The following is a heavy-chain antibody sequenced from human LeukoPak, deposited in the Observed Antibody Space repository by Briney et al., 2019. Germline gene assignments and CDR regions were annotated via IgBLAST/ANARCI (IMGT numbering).Heavy chain of an antibody. CDR1: GYTLTELS. CDR3: ATVSFSSSWYRFDY. J-gene: IGHJ4*02. CDR2: FDPEDGET. V-gene: IGHV1-24*01. Sequence: GASVKVSCKVSGYTLTELSMHWVRQAPGKGLERMGGFDPEDGETIYAQKFQGRVTMTEDTSTDTAYMELSSLRSEDTAVYYCATVSFSSSWYRFDYWGQGTLVTVSS. D-gene: IGHD6-13*01.